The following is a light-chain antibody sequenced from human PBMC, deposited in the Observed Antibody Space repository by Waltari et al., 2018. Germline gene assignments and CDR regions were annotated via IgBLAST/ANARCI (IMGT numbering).Light chain of an antibody. CDR1: TLTNKY. Sequence: TQPPSVSVSPGQTAKISCSGDTLTNKYVAWYQLRPGQAPILVMFLDDKRPPGIPALFSGSKSGITATLTMGETQTLDEADYYCQSWDNSPVLFGGGTKLTVL. J-gene: IGLJ2*01. V-gene: IGLV3-1*01. CDR3: QSWDNSPVL. CDR2: LDD.